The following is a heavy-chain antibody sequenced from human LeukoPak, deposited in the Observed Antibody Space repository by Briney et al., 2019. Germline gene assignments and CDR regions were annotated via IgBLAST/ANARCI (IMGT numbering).Heavy chain of an antibody. CDR2: IIPIFGTA. J-gene: IGHJ4*02. V-gene: IGHV1-69*13. D-gene: IGHD1-26*01. Sequence: SVRVSCKASGGTFSSYAISWVRQAPGQGLEWMGGIIPIFGTANYAQKFQGRVTITADESTSTAYMELSSLRSEDTAVYYCARVPPPWDLYFDYWGQGTLVTVSS. CDR3: ARVPPPWDLYFDY. CDR1: GGTFSSYA.